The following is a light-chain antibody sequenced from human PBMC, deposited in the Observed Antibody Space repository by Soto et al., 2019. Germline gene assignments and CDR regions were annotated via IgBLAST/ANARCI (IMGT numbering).Light chain of an antibody. CDR2: KAS. CDR1: QTISSW. V-gene: IGKV1-5*03. Sequence: EIKMSQSPATLSGSVGDRVTITCRASQTISSWLAWYQQKPGKAPKLLIYKASTLKSGVPSRFSGSGSGTEFTLTISSLQPDDFATYYCQHYNSYSEAFGQRTNVAI. CDR3: QHYNSYSEA. J-gene: IGKJ1*01.